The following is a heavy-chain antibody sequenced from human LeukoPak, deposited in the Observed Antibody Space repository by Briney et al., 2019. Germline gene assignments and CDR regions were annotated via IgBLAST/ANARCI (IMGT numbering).Heavy chain of an antibody. CDR3: ARDPGGFREPPSDY. V-gene: IGHV4-59*01. Sequence: SETLSLTCTVSGGSISSYYWSWIRQPPGKGLEWIGYIYYSGSTNYNPSLKSRVTISVDTSKNQFSLKLSSVTAADTAVYYRARDPGGFREPPSDYWGQGTLVTVSS. D-gene: IGHD3-10*01. CDR2: IYYSGST. J-gene: IGHJ4*02. CDR1: GGSISSYY.